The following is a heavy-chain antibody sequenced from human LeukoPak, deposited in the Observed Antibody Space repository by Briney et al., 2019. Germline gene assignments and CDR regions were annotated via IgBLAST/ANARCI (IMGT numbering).Heavy chain of an antibody. CDR1: GGSISSGSYY. J-gene: IGHJ6*02. D-gene: IGHD2-15*01. V-gene: IGHV4-61*09. CDR3: ARARVVVVAADYYYNGMDV. Sequence: PSQTLSLTCTVPGGSISSGSYYWSWIRQPAGKGLEWIGHIYTRGSTDYNPSLESRVTISVDPSKNQFSLRLRSVAAADTAVYYCARARVVVVAADYYYNGMDVWGQGTTVTVSS. CDR2: IYTRGST.